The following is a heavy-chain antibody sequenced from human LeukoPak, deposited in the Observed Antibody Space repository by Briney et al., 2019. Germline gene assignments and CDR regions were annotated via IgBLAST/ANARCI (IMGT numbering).Heavy chain of an antibody. Sequence: ASVKVSCKASGYTLRSYGITWVRQAPGQGLEWMGWISAYNGNTKYAQNFQGRVTMTTDTSTSTAYMELRSLRSDDTAVYYCARDVYDSSGYYMDYWGQGTLVTVSS. CDR2: ISAYNGNT. V-gene: IGHV1-18*01. CDR3: ARDVYDSSGYYMDY. J-gene: IGHJ4*02. CDR1: GYTLRSYG. D-gene: IGHD3-22*01.